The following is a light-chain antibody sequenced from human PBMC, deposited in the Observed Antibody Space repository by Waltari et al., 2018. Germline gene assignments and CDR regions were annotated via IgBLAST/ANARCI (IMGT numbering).Light chain of an antibody. CDR1: QSVLYTSNNKNY. CDR2: WAS. J-gene: IGKJ1*01. V-gene: IGKV4-1*01. Sequence: DIVMTQSPDSLAVSLGERATINCKSSQSVLYTSNNKNYLAWYQQKPGQPPKLLFYWASTRESGVPDRFSGSGSGTDFTLTISGLQAEDVAVYYCQQYYSPPWTFGQVTQVEIK. CDR3: QQYYSPPWT.